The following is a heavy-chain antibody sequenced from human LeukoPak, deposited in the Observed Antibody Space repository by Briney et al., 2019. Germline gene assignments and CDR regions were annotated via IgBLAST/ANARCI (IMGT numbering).Heavy chain of an antibody. CDR1: GYTFPYYW. D-gene: IGHD6-13*01. J-gene: IGHJ4*02. Sequence: GESLMISCKGSGYTFPYYWIAWVRQMPGKGLGWMGIIYPDDSDTRYSPSFQGLVTISAVKSITTAYLQWSSLKASDTAMYYCARLRSSSWYTVDYWGQGTLVTVSS. CDR2: IYPDDSDT. CDR3: ARLRSSSWYTVDY. V-gene: IGHV5-51*01.